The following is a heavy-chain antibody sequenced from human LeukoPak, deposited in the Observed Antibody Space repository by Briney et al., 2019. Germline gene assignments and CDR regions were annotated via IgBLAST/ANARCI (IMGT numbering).Heavy chain of an antibody. CDR2: ITPIFGTE. J-gene: IGHJ5*02. CDR1: GGTFSSYA. V-gene: IGHV1-69*05. D-gene: IGHD2-2*01. CDR3: ARDYEMGVPAAIPWFDP. Sequence: SVKVSCKASGGTFSSYAISWVRQASGQGLEWMGGITPIFGTENYAQKFQGRVTITTDESTSTAYMELSSLRSEDTAVYYCARDYEMGVPAAIPWFDPWGQGTLVTVSS.